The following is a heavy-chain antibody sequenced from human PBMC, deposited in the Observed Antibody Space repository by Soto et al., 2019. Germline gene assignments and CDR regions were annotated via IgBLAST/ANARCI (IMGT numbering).Heavy chain of an antibody. CDR1: GGTFSSYA. D-gene: IGHD5-12*01. V-gene: IGHV1-69*01. Sequence: QVQLVQSGAAVKKPGSSVKVSCKASGGTFSSYAISWVRQAPGQGLEWMGGIIPIFGTAHYAQKFQGRVTITADESTSTAYMERSSLRSEDTAVYYCAQRGYSGYDNYYYYYGMDVWGQGTTVTVSS. J-gene: IGHJ6*02. CDR2: IIPIFGTA. CDR3: AQRGYSGYDNYYYYYGMDV.